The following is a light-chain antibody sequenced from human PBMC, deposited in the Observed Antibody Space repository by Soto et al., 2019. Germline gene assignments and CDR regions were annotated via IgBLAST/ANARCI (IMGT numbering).Light chain of an antibody. V-gene: IGKV3-11*01. CDR1: QSVSSY. Sequence: IVLTHSPATLPLSPGESATLSCRASQSVSSYLAWYQQKPGQAPRLLIYDASNRATGIPARFSGSGSGTDFTLTISSLEPEDFAVYYCQQRSNWPPITFGQGTRLEVK. CDR3: QQRSNWPPIT. J-gene: IGKJ5*01. CDR2: DAS.